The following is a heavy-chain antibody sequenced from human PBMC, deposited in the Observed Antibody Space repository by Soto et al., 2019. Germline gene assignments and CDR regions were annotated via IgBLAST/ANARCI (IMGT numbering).Heavy chain of an antibody. CDR3: ARVVMTSVPASHYYCMDF. J-gene: IGHJ6*04. Sequence: GASVKVSCKAAGGAFSSYAISWVRQAPGQGLEWMGRIIPFIGTANYAQKFQGRVTITADESTSTAYMELTSLRSEDTAVYYCARVVMTSVPASHYYCMDFSGKGTTRTVSS. CDR1: GGAFSSYA. CDR2: IIPFIGTA. V-gene: IGHV1-69*11. D-gene: IGHD4-4*01.